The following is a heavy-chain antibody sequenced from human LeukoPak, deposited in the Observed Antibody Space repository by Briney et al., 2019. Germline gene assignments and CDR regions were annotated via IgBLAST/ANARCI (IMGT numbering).Heavy chain of an antibody. Sequence: PSETLSLTCIVSGGSVSSGSYYWSWIRQPPGKGLEWIGEINHSGSTNYNPSLKSRVTISVDTSKNQFSLKLSSVTAADTAVYYCARGGLRSDYWGQGTLVTVSS. CDR2: INHSGST. D-gene: IGHD5-12*01. CDR1: GGSVSSGSYY. CDR3: ARGGLRSDY. J-gene: IGHJ4*02. V-gene: IGHV4-39*07.